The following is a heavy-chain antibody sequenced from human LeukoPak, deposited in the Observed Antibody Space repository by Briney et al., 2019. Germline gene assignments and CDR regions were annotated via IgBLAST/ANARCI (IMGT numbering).Heavy chain of an antibody. Sequence: ASVKVSCKASGYTFTSYGISWVRQAPGQGLEWMGWISAYNGNTNYAQKLQGRVTMTTDTSTSTAYMELRSLRSDDTAVYYCTREPTSYKVGAFDIWGQGTMVTVSS. D-gene: IGHD2-2*01. CDR3: TREPTSYKVGAFDI. J-gene: IGHJ3*02. V-gene: IGHV1-18*01. CDR1: GYTFTSYG. CDR2: ISAYNGNT.